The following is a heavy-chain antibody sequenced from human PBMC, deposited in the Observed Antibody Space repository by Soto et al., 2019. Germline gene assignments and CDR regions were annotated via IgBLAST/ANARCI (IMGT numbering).Heavy chain of an antibody. J-gene: IGHJ6*02. CDR1: GFRFSDYS. CDR2: ISSSSFTI. Sequence: GGSLRLSCAASGFRFSDYSMNWVRQAPGRGLEWVSYISSSSFTIHYADSVEGRFTISRDNAKNTLYLQMNSLRAEDTAVYYCAKDRKNYYDSSGYYSLVSGYYYYYGMDVWGQGTTVTVSS. D-gene: IGHD3-22*01. CDR3: AKDRKNYYDSSGYYSLVSGYYYYYGMDV. V-gene: IGHV3-48*01.